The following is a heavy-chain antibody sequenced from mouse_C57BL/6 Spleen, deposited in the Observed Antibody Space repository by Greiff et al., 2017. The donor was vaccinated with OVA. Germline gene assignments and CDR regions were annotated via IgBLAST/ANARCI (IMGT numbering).Heavy chain of an antibody. J-gene: IGHJ1*03. V-gene: IGHV1-64*01. CDR2: IHPNSGST. CDR1: GYTFTSYW. CDR3: ARDYSNYWCFDV. Sequence: QVQLQQPGAELVKPGASVKLSCKASGYTFTSYWMHWVKQRPGQGLEWIGMIHPNSGSTNYNEKFKSKATLTVDKSSSTAYMQLSSLTSEDSAVYYCARDYSNYWCFDVWGTGTTVTVSS. D-gene: IGHD2-5*01.